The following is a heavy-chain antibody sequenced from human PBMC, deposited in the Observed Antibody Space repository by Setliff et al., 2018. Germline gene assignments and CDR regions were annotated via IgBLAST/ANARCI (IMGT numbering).Heavy chain of an antibody. D-gene: IGHD3-3*01. Sequence: SETLSLTCTVSGASISSYYWSWIRQPPGEGLEWIGYIYSSGNIKYNPSLKSRVTISLDTSKNQFSLKLSSVTAADTAVYYCARHFRSSKVQFLEYLTDYYFDSWGQGTLVTV. J-gene: IGHJ4*02. CDR2: IYSSGNI. V-gene: IGHV4-59*08. CDR3: ARHFRSSKVQFLEYLTDYYFDS. CDR1: GASISSYY.